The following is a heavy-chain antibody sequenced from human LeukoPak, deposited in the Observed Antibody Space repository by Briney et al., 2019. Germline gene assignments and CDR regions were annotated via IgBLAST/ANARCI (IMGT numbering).Heavy chain of an antibody. CDR3: AGDWFGELVLDY. Sequence: ASVKVSCKASGYTFTSYGISWVRQAPGQGLEWMGWISAYNGNTNYAQKLQGRVTMTTDTSTSTAYMELRSLRSDDTAVYYCAGDWFGELVLDYWGQGTLVTVSS. CDR2: ISAYNGNT. CDR1: GYTFTSYG. D-gene: IGHD3-10*01. J-gene: IGHJ4*02. V-gene: IGHV1-18*01.